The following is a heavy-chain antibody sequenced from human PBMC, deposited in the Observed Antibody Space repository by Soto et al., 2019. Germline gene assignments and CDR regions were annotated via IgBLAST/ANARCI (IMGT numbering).Heavy chain of an antibody. J-gene: IGHJ4*02. CDR2: ISSSSSTI. V-gene: IGHV3-48*01. Sequence: EVQLVESGGGLVQPGGSLRLSCAASGFTFSSYSMNWVRQAPGKGLEWVSYISSSSSTIYYADSVKGRFTISRDNAKNSRYLQMNSLRAEDTAVYYCAREVQYYYDSSGGSDYWGQGTLVTVSS. CDR1: GFTFSSYS. CDR3: AREVQYYYDSSGGSDY. D-gene: IGHD3-22*01.